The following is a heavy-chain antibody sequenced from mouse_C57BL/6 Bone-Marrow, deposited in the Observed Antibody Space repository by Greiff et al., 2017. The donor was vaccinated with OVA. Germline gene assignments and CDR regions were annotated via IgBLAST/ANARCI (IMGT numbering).Heavy chain of an antibody. V-gene: IGHV1-15*01. CDR1: GYTFTDYE. Sequence: VQLQQSGAELVRPGASVTLSCKASGYTFTDYEMHWVKQTPVHGLEWIGAIDPETGGTAYNQKFKGKAILTADKSSSTAYMELRSLTSEDSAVYYCTRVYGNYTWYFDVWGTGTTVTFSS. CDR2: IDPETGGT. J-gene: IGHJ1*03. CDR3: TRVYGNYTWYFDV. D-gene: IGHD2-1*01.